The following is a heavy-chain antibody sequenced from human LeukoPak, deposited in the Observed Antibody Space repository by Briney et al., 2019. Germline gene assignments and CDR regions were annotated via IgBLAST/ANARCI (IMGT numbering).Heavy chain of an antibody. CDR2: INPSGGST. J-gene: IGHJ4*02. Sequence: GASVKVSCKASGYTFTSYYMHWVRQAPGQGLEWMGIINPSGGSTSYAQKFQGRVTMTRDTSTSTVYMELSSLRSEDTAVYYCAIRDPGYSSSLANFDYWGQGTRVTVSS. CDR3: AIRDPGYSSSLANFDY. CDR1: GYTFTSYY. D-gene: IGHD6-13*01. V-gene: IGHV1-46*03.